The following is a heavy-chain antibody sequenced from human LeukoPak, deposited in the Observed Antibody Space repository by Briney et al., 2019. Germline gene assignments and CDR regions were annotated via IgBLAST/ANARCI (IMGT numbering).Heavy chain of an antibody. CDR2: INPSGGST. Sequence: ASVKVSCKASGYTFTSCYMHWVRQAPGQGLEWMGIINPSGGSTSYAQKFQGRVTITADKSTSTAYMELSSLRSEDTAVYYCARHGSTVTTNDYWGQGTLVTVSS. CDR1: GYTFTSCY. CDR3: ARHGSTVTTNDY. V-gene: IGHV1-46*01. J-gene: IGHJ4*02. D-gene: IGHD4-17*01.